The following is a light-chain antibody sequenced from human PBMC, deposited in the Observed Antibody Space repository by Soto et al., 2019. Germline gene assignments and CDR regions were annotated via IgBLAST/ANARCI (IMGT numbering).Light chain of an antibody. V-gene: IGLV1-51*02. CDR2: ENN. CDR3: GTWDSSLSAA. Sequence: QSALTQPPSVSAAPGQKVTISCSGSSSNIGNNYVSWYQQLPGTAPKLLIYENNKRPSGIPDRFSGSKSGTSATLGITGLQTGDEADYYCGTWDSSLSAAFGTGTKVTVL. J-gene: IGLJ1*01. CDR1: SSNIGNNY.